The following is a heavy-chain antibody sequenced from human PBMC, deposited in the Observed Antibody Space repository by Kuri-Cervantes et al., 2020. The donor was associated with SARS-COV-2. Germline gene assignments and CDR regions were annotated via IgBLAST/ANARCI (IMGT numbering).Heavy chain of an antibody. D-gene: IGHD3-10*01. CDR2: IWYDGSNK. V-gene: IGHV3-33*01. CDR1: GFTFSSYG. CDR3: ARDLAFGDLPGGY. Sequence: GGSLRLSCAASGFTFSSYGMHWVRQAPGKGLEWVAVIWYDGSNKYYADSVKGRFTIPRDNSKNTLYLQMNSLRAEDTAVYYCARDLAFGDLPGGYWGQGTLVTVSS. J-gene: IGHJ4*02.